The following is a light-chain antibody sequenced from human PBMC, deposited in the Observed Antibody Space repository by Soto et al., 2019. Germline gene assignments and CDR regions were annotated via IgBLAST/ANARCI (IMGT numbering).Light chain of an antibody. Sequence: EIVMTQSPATLSVSPGERATLSCRAIQSISSSNLAWYQQKPGQAPRLLIYGASSRATGIPPRFSGSGSGTESTLTISSLQSEDFAVYYCQQYNNWPPYTFGQGTKVDI. CDR1: QSISSSN. CDR3: QQYNNWPPYT. V-gene: IGKV3-15*01. CDR2: GAS. J-gene: IGKJ2*01.